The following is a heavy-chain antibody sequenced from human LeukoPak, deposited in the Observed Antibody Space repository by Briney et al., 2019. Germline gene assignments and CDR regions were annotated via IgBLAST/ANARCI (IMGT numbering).Heavy chain of an antibody. CDR1: GFTFSSYA. J-gene: IGHJ6*03. D-gene: IGHD1-20*01. Sequence: GGSLRLSCAASGFTFSSYAMYWVRQAPGKGLEWVSYISSSSSTIYYADSVKGRFTISRDNAKNSLYLQMNSLRAEDTAVYYCARDKDNWENYYYYMDVWGKGTTVTVSS. V-gene: IGHV3-48*01. CDR2: ISSSSSTI. CDR3: ARDKDNWENYYYYMDV.